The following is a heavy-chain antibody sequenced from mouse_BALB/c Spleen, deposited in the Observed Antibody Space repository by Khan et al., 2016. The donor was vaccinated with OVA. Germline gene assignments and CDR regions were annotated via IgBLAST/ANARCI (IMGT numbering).Heavy chain of an antibody. D-gene: IGHD1-1*01. CDR1: GYTFTNYI. Sequence: VQLKESGPELIKPGASVKMSCKASGYTFTNYIIHWVKQKPGQGLEWIGYINPYNDGSKYNEKFKGKATLTSDKSSSTAYMELSGLTSEDSAVYYCARDYGRSFWFAYWGQGTLVTVSA. V-gene: IGHV1S136*01. CDR3: ARDYGRSFWFAY. CDR2: INPYNDGS. J-gene: IGHJ3*01.